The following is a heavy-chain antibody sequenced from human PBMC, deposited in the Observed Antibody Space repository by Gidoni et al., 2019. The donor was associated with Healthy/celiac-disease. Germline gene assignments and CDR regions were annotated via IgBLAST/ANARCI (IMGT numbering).Heavy chain of an antibody. CDR3: ARGSGNTAMVGPDFDY. Sequence: QVPLQQLGAGLLKPSETLSLTCAVYGGSFSGYYWSWIRQPPGKGLEWIGEINHSGSTNYNPSLKSRVTISVDTSKNQFSLKLSSVTAADTAVYYCARGSGNTAMVGPDFDYWGQGTLVTVSS. D-gene: IGHD5-18*01. CDR2: INHSGST. V-gene: IGHV4-34*01. CDR1: GGSFSGYY. J-gene: IGHJ4*02.